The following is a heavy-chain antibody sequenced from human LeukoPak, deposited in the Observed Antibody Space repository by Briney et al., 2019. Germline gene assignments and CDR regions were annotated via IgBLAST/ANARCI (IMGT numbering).Heavy chain of an antibody. Sequence: PGASVKVSCKASGYTFTSYDLSWVRQAPGQGLEWMGWISAYNGNTNYAQKLQGRVTMTTDTSTSTAYMELRSLRSDDTAVYYCARDGAGATLYYFDYWGQGTLVTVSS. D-gene: IGHD1-26*01. CDR2: ISAYNGNT. CDR3: ARDGAGATLYYFDY. V-gene: IGHV1-18*01. CDR1: GYTFTSYD. J-gene: IGHJ4*02.